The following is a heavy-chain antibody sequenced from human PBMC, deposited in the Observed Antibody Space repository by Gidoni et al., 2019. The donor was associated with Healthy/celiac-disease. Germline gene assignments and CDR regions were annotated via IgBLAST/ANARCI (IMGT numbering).Heavy chain of an antibody. D-gene: IGHD3-3*01. CDR1: GFTFDDYA. CDR3: TRGTIFGVRPIPFDY. J-gene: IGHJ4*02. Sequence: EVQLVESGGGLVQPGRSLRLSCAASGFTFDDYAMHWVRQAPGKGLEWVSGISWNSGSIGYADSVKGRFTISRDNAKNSLYLQMNSLRAEDTALYYCTRGTIFGVRPIPFDYWGQGTLVTVSS. V-gene: IGHV3-9*01. CDR2: ISWNSGSI.